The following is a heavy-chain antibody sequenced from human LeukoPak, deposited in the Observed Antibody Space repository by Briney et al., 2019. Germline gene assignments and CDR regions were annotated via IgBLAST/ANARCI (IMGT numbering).Heavy chain of an antibody. D-gene: IGHD5-24*01. CDR1: GYTFTSYA. V-gene: IGHV1-69*13. CDR2: IIPIFGTA. Sequence: ASVKVSCKDSGYTFTSYAISWVRQAPGQGLEWMGGIIPIFGTANYAQKFQGRVTINADESTSTAYMELSSLRSEDTAVYYCARGPAGWLQFVYFDYWGQGTLVTVSS. CDR3: ARGPAGWLQFVYFDY. J-gene: IGHJ4*02.